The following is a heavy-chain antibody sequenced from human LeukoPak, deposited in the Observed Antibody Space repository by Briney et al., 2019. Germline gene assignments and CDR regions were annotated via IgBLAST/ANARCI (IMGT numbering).Heavy chain of an antibody. J-gene: IGHJ3*02. CDR3: TREYFYDFWSGDAFDI. CDR2: IRSKAYGGTT. Sequence: GRSLRLSCTASGFTFGDYAMSWVRQAPGKGLEWVGFIRSKAYGGTTEYAASVKGRFTISRDDSKGIAYLQMNSLKTEDTAVYYCTREYFYDFWSGDAFDIWGQGTMVTVSS. V-gene: IGHV3-49*04. CDR1: GFTFGDYA. D-gene: IGHD3-3*01.